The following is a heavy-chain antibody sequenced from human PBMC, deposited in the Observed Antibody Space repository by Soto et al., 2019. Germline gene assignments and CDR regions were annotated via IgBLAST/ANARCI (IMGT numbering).Heavy chain of an antibody. V-gene: IGHV1-69*12. CDR3: AGDKDRQQLGGNYYYIMDV. CDR2: IMPIFRTA. CDR1: GGTFSSSA. D-gene: IGHD3-3*02. Sequence: QVQLVQSGADVKKPGSSVKVSCKASGGTFSSSAFSWVRQAPGQGLEWMGGIMPIFRTADYAQKFQGRVTITADESTSTAYMELSSLRSEDTGVYYCAGDKDRQQLGGNYYYIMDVWGQGTTVTVSS. J-gene: IGHJ6*02.